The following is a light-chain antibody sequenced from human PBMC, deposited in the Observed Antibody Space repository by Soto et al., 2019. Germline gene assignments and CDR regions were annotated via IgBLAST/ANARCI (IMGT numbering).Light chain of an antibody. CDR1: SSNIGSNF. CDR3: AAWDDSLSGWV. J-gene: IGLJ3*02. Sequence: QSVLTQPPSASGTPGQRVTISCSGSSSNIGSNFVYWYQQFPGTAPKLLIYRNNQRPSGVPDRFSGSKSGTSASLAISGLQSEDEADYYCAAWDDSLSGWVFGGGTELTVL. CDR2: RNN. V-gene: IGLV1-47*01.